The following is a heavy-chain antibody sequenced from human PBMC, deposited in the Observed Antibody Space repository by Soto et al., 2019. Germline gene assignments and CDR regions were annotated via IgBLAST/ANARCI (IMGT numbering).Heavy chain of an antibody. CDR1: GYTFTGYY. D-gene: IGHD2-2*01. CDR2: INPNSGGT. V-gene: IGHV1-2*04. Sequence: ASVKVSCKASGYTFTGYYMHWVRQAPGQGLEWMGWINPNSGGTNYAQKFQGWVTMTRDTSISTAYMELSRLRSDDTAVYYCARAADIVVVSAAPHDVFAICAQGSMVTGSS. CDR3: ARAADIVVVSAAPHDVFAI. J-gene: IGHJ3*02.